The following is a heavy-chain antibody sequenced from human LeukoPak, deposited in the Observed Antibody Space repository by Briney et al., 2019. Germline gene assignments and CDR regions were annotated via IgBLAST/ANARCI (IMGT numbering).Heavy chain of an antibody. CDR2: MNPNSGNT. CDR3: ARGASSWHPGDFDL. CDR1: VYTFTSYD. V-gene: IGHV1-8*01. D-gene: IGHD6-13*01. Sequence: GASVKVSCKASVYTFTSYDINWGRQATGQGLEGMGWMNPNSGNTGYAQKFHGRVTMTRNTSISTAYMELSSLGSEDTAVYYCARGASSWHPGDFDLWGRGTLVTVSS. J-gene: IGHJ2*01.